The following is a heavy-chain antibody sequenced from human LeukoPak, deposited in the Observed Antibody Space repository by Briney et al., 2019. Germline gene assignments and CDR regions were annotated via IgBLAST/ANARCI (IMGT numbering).Heavy chain of an antibody. D-gene: IGHD7-27*01. J-gene: IGHJ2*01. CDR2: ISGGGDST. V-gene: IGHV3-23*01. CDR3: AKVIGADRYFDL. CDR1: GFTFSSSA. Sequence: SGGSLRLSCAASGFTFSSSAMSWVRQAPGQGLDWVSAISGGGDSTYYADSVKGRFTISRDNSKNTVYLQMNSLRAEDTAVYYCAKVIGADRYFDLWGRGTLVTVSS.